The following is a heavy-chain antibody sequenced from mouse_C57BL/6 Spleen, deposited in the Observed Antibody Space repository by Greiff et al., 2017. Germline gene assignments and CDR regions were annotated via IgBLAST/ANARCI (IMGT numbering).Heavy chain of an antibody. CDR3: VGRRAMDY. J-gene: IGHJ4*01. D-gene: IGHD1-1*01. CDR1: GFTFSDYG. CDR2: ISSGSSTI. V-gene: IGHV5-17*01. Sequence: DVMLVESGGGLVKPGGSLKLSCEASGFTFSDYGMHWVRQAPEKGLEWVAYISSGSSTIYYADTVKGRFTISRDNAKNTLFLQMTSLRSEDTAMYYCVGRRAMDYWGRGTSVTVSS.